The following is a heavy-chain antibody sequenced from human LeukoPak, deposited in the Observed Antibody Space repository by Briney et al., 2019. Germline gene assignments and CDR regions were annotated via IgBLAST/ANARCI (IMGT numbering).Heavy chain of an antibody. D-gene: IGHD4-17*01. V-gene: IGHV1-3*02. CDR3: ARNGDNTSFDY. J-gene: IGHJ4*02. Sequence: EFQGRVTITRDTSASTAYMELTSLRSEDMAVYYCARNGDNTSFDYWGQGTLVTVSS.